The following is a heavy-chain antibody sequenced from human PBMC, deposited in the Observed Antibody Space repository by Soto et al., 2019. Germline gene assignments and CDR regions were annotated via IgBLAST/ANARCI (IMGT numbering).Heavy chain of an antibody. CDR3: AKDPGENDFSRGYFDY. D-gene: IGHD3-3*01. Sequence: LRLSCAASGFTFDDYTMHWVRQAPGRGLEWVSLVSWEGITTYYADSVKGRFTISRDNSKNSLFLEMTSLRSEDTAFYYCAKDPGENDFSRGYFDYWGQGTLVTVS. V-gene: IGHV3-43*01. CDR1: GFTFDDYT. CDR2: VSWEGITT. J-gene: IGHJ4*02.